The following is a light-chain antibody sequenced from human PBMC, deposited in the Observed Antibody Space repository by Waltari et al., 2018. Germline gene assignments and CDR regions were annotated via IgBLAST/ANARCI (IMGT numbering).Light chain of an antibody. CDR3: QAWDSSTASVV. Sequence: SYELTQPPSVSVSPGQTASITCSGDKLGDKYACWYQQKPGQSPVLVIYQDRKRPSGIPGRFSCSNSGNTATLTISGTQAMDEADYYCQAWDSSTASVVFGGGTKLTVL. V-gene: IGLV3-1*01. J-gene: IGLJ2*01. CDR1: KLGDKY. CDR2: QDR.